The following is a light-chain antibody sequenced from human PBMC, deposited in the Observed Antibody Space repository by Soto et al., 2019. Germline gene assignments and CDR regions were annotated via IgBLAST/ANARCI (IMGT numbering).Light chain of an antibody. CDR1: QSVSSNN. V-gene: IGKV3-20*01. CDR2: GAS. CDR3: QQYGSLPFT. J-gene: IGKJ3*01. Sequence: EIVLTQSPGTLTLSPGXRATLSCRASQSVSSNNFAWYQQKPGQAPRLLIYGASSRATGIPDRFSGSGSGTDFTLSINRLEPEDFAVFYCQQYGSLPFTFGPGTKVDIK.